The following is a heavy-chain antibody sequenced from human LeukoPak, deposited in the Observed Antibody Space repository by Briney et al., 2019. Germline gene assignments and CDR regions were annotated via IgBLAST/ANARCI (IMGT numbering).Heavy chain of an antibody. D-gene: IGHD1-14*01. V-gene: IGHV3-30*18. Sequence: AGGSLRLSCAASGFTFSRYWVLWVRQPPGKGLEWVAVISYDGRNEHYADSVKGRFTISRDNSKNTVFLQMNTLRTEDTAVYFCAKDKPIDYWGQGTLVTVSS. CDR1: GFTFSRYW. J-gene: IGHJ4*02. CDR3: AKDKPIDY. CDR2: ISYDGRNE.